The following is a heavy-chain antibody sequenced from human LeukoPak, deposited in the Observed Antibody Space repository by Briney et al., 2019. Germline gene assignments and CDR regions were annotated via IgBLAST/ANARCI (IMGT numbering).Heavy chain of an antibody. CDR2: ISAYNGNT. CDR3: ARGPDYDILTGYYTP. Sequence: ASVKVSCKASGYTFTSYGISWVRQAPGQGLGWVGLISAYNGNTNYSQKLQGRVTMTTDTSTSTAYLELRSLRSDDAVVYYCARGPDYDILTGYYTPWGQGTLVTVSS. D-gene: IGHD3-9*01. V-gene: IGHV1-18*01. CDR1: GYTFTSYG. J-gene: IGHJ5*02.